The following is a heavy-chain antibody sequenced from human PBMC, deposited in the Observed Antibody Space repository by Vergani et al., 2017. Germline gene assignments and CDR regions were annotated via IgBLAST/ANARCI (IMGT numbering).Heavy chain of an antibody. J-gene: IGHJ4*02. CDR3: AKYPPLEMATTPFDY. CDR1: GFTFSSYA. V-gene: IGHV3-23*01. D-gene: IGHD5-24*01. CDR2: ISGSGGST. Sequence: EVQLLESGGGLVQPGGSLRLSCAASGFTFSSYAMSWVRQAPGKGVEWVSAISGSGGSTYYADSGSCRFTISRDNSKNTLYRQMNSLRAEDTAVYYCAKYPPLEMATTPFDYWGQGTLVTVSS.